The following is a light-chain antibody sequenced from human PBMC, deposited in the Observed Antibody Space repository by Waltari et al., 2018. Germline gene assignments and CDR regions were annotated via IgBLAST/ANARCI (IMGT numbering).Light chain of an antibody. J-gene: IGLJ2*01. Sequence: SYVLTQPPSVSVAPEKTARITCGGNKIGTKSVHWYQQKPGQAPLLVVYDDSDRPSGIPGRFSGRNSGHTATLSIRRVEAGDEAGYYCQVWDSNSGHHVFGGGTKLTVL. CDR3: QVWDSNSGHHV. CDR2: DDS. V-gene: IGLV3-21*03. CDR1: KIGTKS.